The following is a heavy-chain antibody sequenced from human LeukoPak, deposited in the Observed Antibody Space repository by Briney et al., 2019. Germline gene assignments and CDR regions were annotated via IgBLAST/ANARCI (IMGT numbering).Heavy chain of an antibody. CDR3: ARRAAGEWLLLDY. Sequence: HGESLKISCKGSGYSFTSYWIGWVRQMPGKGLQWMGLIWPGDSDTRYSPSFEGQVTISADKSTNTAYLQWSSLKASDTGMYYCARRAAGEWLLLDYWGQGTLVTVSS. J-gene: IGHJ4*02. CDR2: IWPGDSDT. CDR1: GYSFTSYW. D-gene: IGHD3-10*01. V-gene: IGHV5-51*01.